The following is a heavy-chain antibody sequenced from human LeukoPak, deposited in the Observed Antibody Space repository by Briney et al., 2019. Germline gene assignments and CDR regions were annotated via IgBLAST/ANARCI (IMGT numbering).Heavy chain of an antibody. J-gene: IGHJ5*02. V-gene: IGHV1-18*01. CDR3: ARESYYDILTGYYLNWFDP. Sequence: ASVKVSCKASGYTFTSYGISWVRQAPGQGLEWMGWISAYNGNTNYAQKLQGRVTMTTDTSTSTAYMELRSLRSDDTAVYYCARESYYDILTGYYLNWFDPWGQGTLVTVSP. D-gene: IGHD3-9*01. CDR2: ISAYNGNT. CDR1: GYTFTSYG.